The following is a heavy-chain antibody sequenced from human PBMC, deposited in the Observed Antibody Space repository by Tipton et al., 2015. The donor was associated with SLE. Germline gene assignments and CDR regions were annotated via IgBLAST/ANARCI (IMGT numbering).Heavy chain of an antibody. Sequence: QLVQSGPEVKKPGSSVKVSCKASGGIFSSYGFSWLRQAPGQGLEWMGGIIPILGPAKYAQKFQGRVTITTDESTSTGYMELSNLRSDDTAVYYCAGGQSFGGGIAALDYYGMDFWGQGTTVTVSS. CDR2: IIPILGPA. J-gene: IGHJ6*02. D-gene: IGHD3-16*01. CDR3: AGGQSFGGGIAALDYYGMDF. V-gene: IGHV1-69*05. CDR1: GGIFSSYG.